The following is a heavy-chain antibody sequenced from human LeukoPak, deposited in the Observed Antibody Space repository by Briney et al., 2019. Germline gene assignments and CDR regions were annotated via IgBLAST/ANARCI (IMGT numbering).Heavy chain of an antibody. D-gene: IGHD7-27*01. CDR2: INPNSGGT. Sequence: GASVKVSCKASGYTFTGYYMHWVRQAPGQGLEWMGWINPNSGGTNYAQKFQGWVTMTRDTSISTAYMELSRLRSDDTAVYYCARANRGVELTGAFDIWGQGTVVTVSS. J-gene: IGHJ3*02. CDR3: ARANRGVELTGAFDI. V-gene: IGHV1-2*04. CDR1: GYTFTGYY.